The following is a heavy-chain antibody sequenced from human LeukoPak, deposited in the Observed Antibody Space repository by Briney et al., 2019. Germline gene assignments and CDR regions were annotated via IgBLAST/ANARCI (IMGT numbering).Heavy chain of an antibody. V-gene: IGHV4-59*01. CDR1: GGSISSYY. D-gene: IGHD2-21*01. CDR2: IYYSGST. CDR3: ARADPHLYSDLLIAFGP. Sequence: PSETLSLTCTVSGGSISSYYWSWIRQPPGKGLEWIGYIYYSGSTNYNPSLKSRVTISVDTSKNQFSLKLSSVTAADTAVYYCARADPHLYSDLLIAFGPWGQGTLVTVSS. J-gene: IGHJ5*02.